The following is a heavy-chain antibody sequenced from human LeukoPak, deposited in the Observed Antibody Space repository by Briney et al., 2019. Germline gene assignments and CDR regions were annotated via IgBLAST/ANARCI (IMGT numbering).Heavy chain of an antibody. D-gene: IGHD6-6*01. Sequence: SETLSLTCTVSGGSISSSSYYWGWIRKPPGKGLERYGSIYYSGSTYYNPSLKSRVTISVDTSKNQFSLKLSSVTAADTAVYYCARHEIIAARPGYFDLWGRGTLVSVSS. J-gene: IGHJ2*01. CDR1: GGSISSSSYY. V-gene: IGHV4-39*01. CDR3: ARHEIIAARPGYFDL. CDR2: IYYSGST.